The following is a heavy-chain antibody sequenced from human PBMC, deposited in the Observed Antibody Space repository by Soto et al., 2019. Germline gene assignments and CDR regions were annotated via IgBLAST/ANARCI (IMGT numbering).Heavy chain of an antibody. Sequence: QVQLVQSGAEVKKPGSSVKVSCKASGGTFSSYAISWVRQAPGQGLEWMGGIIPIFGTANYAQQFQGRVTITADESTSTAYMGLSSLRSEDTTVYYCARPYSSSSRYAFDIWGQGTMVTVSS. D-gene: IGHD6-6*01. CDR3: ARPYSSSSRYAFDI. J-gene: IGHJ3*02. V-gene: IGHV1-69*01. CDR1: GGTFSSYA. CDR2: IIPIFGTA.